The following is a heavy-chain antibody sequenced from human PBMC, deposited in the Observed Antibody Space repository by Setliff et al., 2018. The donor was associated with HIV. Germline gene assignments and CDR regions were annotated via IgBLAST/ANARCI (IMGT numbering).Heavy chain of an antibody. J-gene: IGHJ6*03. D-gene: IGHD4-17*01. CDR1: SDSLSSHY. CDR3: ARSRGGTTRGYMDV. V-gene: IGHV4-4*08. CDR2: IYINGIT. Sequence: PSETLSLTCTVSSDSLSSHYWSWIRQPPGKGLEWVGHIYINGITNYSPSLESRVTISVDTSKKQFSLKLSSVTAADTAVYFCARSRGGTTRGYMDVWGKGTTVTV.